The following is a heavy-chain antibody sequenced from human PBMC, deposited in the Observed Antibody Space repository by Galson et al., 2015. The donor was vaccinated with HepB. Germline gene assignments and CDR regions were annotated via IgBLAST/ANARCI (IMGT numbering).Heavy chain of an antibody. CDR2: ISYDGSNT. Sequence: SLRLSCAASGFSFSKYGMHWVRQASGKGLESVAVISYDGSNTYYADSVKGRFTISRDNPKNTLYLQMNSLRADDTAVYYCSFWSGYSFLTFWGQGTLVPVSS. CDR1: GFSFSKYG. CDR3: SFWSGYSFLTF. D-gene: IGHD5-18*01. V-gene: IGHV3-30*03. J-gene: IGHJ4*02.